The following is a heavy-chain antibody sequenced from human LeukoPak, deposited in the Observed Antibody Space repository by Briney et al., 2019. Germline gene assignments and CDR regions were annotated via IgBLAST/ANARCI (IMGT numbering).Heavy chain of an antibody. CDR3: AKDLTGIQGFFDY. V-gene: IGHV3-23*01. Sequence: GGSLRLSCAASGFTFSNYAMSWVRQAPGKGLEWVSAISGTGYNTYYADSVKGRFTISRDNSKSTLYLQMNSLRAEDTAVYYCAKDLTGIQGFFDYWGQGTLVTVSS. CDR2: ISGTGYNT. J-gene: IGHJ4*02. D-gene: IGHD5-18*01. CDR1: GFTFSNYA.